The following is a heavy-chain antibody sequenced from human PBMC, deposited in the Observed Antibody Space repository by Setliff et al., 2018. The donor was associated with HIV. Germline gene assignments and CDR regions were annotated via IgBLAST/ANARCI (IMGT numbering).Heavy chain of an antibody. V-gene: IGHV4-61*09. CDR2: TYSTGNT. J-gene: IGHJ4*02. D-gene: IGHD3-22*01. CDR1: GGSISSGTYY. CDR3: AREDDKLFDY. Sequence: SETLSLTCTVSGGSISSGTYYWSWIRQPAGQGLEWIGHTYSTGNTNYNSSLKSRVPMSIETSKNQFSLKLTSVTAADPSVYYCAREDDKLFDYWGQGALVTVSS.